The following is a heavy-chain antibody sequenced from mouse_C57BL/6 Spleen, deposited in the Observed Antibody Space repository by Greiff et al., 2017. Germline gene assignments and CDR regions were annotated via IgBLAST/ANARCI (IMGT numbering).Heavy chain of an antibody. D-gene: IGHD2-2*01. Sequence: QVQLQQPGTELVKPGASVKLSCKASGYTFTSYWMHSVKQRPGQGLEWIGNINPSNGGTNYNEKFKSKATLTVDKSSSTAYMQLSSLTSEDSAVYYCARGEDYGYDVYAMDYWGQGTSVTVSS. CDR3: ARGEDYGYDVYAMDY. CDR2: INPSNGGT. V-gene: IGHV1-53*01. CDR1: GYTFTSYW. J-gene: IGHJ4*01.